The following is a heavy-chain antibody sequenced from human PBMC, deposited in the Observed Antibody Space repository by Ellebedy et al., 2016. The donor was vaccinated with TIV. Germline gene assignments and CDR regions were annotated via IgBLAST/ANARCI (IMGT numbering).Heavy chain of an antibody. D-gene: IGHD2-15*01. Sequence: GGSLRLSCAASGFTFSSYAMSWVRQAPGKGLEWVSAISGSGGSTYYADSVKGRFTISRDNSKNTLYLQMNSLRAEDTAVYYCAKEGDIVVVVASFGFDYWGQGTLVTVSS. CDR2: ISGSGGST. CDR1: GFTFSSYA. V-gene: IGHV3-23*01. J-gene: IGHJ4*02. CDR3: AKEGDIVVVVASFGFDY.